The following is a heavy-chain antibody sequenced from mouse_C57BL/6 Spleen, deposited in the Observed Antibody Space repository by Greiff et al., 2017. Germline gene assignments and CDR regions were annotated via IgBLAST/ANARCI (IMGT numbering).Heavy chain of an antibody. D-gene: IGHD1-1*01. V-gene: IGHV1-26*01. J-gene: IGHJ2*01. Sequence: VHVKQSGPELVKPGASVKISCKASGYTFTDYYMNWVKQSHGKSLEWIGDINPNNGGTSYNQKFKGKATLTVDQSSSTAYLEIRSLTSEDSAVYYCAREGIYYYGSKAFYWGQGTTLTVSS. CDR3: AREGIYYYGSKAFY. CDR1: GYTFTDYY. CDR2: INPNNGGT.